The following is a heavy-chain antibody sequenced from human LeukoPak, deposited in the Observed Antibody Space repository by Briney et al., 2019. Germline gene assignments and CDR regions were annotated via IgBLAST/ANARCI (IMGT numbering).Heavy chain of an antibody. D-gene: IGHD6-6*01. Sequence: GGSLRLSCAASGFTVSSNYMSWVRQAPGKGLEWVSGISGSGDSTYYADSVKGRFTISRDTSKNTLYLQMNSLRAEDTAVYYCAKEGSAVYSSSSGDYWGQGTLVTVSS. V-gene: IGHV3-23*01. CDR2: ISGSGDST. CDR3: AKEGSAVYSSSSGDY. J-gene: IGHJ4*02. CDR1: GFTVSSNY.